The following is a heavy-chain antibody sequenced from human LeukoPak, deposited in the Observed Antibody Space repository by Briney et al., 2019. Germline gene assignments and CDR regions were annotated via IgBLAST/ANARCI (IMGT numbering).Heavy chain of an antibody. CDR2: IRYDGSNK. J-gene: IGHJ4*02. Sequence: PRGSLRLSCAASGFTFSSYGMHWVRQAPGKGLEWVAFIRYDGSNKYYADSVKGRFTISRDNSKNTLYLQMNSLRAEDTAVYYCEFPLTGYYNDIDYWGQGTLVTVSS. V-gene: IGHV3-30*02. D-gene: IGHD3-9*01. CDR3: EFPLTGYYNDIDY. CDR1: GFTFSSYG.